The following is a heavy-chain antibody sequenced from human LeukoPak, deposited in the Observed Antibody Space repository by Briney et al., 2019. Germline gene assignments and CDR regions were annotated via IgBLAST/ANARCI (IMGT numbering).Heavy chain of an antibody. D-gene: IGHD3-9*01. CDR2: INLDGRDK. J-gene: IGHJ4*02. V-gene: IGHV3-7*01. CDR1: GFTFSSYW. Sequence: GGSLRLSCAASGFTFSSYWMNWVRQAPGRGLEWVANINLDGRDKYYVGSVRGRFTISRDTAQNALCLQMNSLRGDDSALYYCARGVDSAIDWWGLGTLVTVSS. CDR3: ARGVDSAIDW.